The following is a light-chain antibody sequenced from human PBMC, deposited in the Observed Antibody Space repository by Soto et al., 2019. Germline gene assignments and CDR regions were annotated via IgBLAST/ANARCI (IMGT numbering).Light chain of an antibody. V-gene: IGKV3-20*01. J-gene: IGKJ1*01. CDR1: QSVSSSY. Sequence: EIVLTQSPGTLSLSPGERATLSCRASQSVSSSYLAWYQQKPGQAPRLLIYVASSRATGIPERFRGSWSGTDFTLTISRLEPEDFAVYYCEQYGSSQWTFGQGTKVEIK. CDR2: VAS. CDR3: EQYGSSQWT.